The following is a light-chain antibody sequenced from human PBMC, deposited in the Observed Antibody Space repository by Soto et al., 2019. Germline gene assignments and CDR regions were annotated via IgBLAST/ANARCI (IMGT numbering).Light chain of an antibody. V-gene: IGKV1-39*01. J-gene: IGKJ1*01. Sequence: DIQMTQSPSSLSASVGDAVTITCRAGHSIGTYLSWYQLKPGKPPRLLIYAASSLQTGVPSRFRGSGSGTDVTLTITGLQPEDFATYSCQQSYNSPPTFGQGTRV. CDR3: QQSYNSPPT. CDR1: HSIGTY. CDR2: AAS.